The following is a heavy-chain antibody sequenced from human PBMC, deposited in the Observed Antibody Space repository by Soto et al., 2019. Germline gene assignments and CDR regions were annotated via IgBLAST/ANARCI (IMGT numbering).Heavy chain of an antibody. D-gene: IGHD5-12*01. Sequence: PGESLKISCKGSGYTFSDYWIAWVRQMPGKGLEWMGIIYPGDSDTRYRPSFPGQVTISADKSISTAYLQWSSLKASDTAIYYCARAPPGRDGYNRFDFWGQGTLVTVSS. V-gene: IGHV5-51*01. CDR2: IYPGDSDT. CDR1: GYTFSDYW. CDR3: ARAPPGRDGYNRFDF. J-gene: IGHJ4*02.